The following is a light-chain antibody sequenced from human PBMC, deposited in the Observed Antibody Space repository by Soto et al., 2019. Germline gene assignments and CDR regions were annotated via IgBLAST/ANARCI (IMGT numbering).Light chain of an antibody. V-gene: IGKV3D-15*01. CDR3: QQYNNWPPIT. Sequence: EIVLTQSPGTLSLSPGESATLSCRASQTVNNNYVAWYQQKPGQAPRLLIFRASNKATGIPDRFSGSGSGTEFTLTISSLQSEDFAVYYCQQYNNWPPITFGQGTRLEIK. CDR2: RAS. CDR1: QTVNNN. J-gene: IGKJ5*01.